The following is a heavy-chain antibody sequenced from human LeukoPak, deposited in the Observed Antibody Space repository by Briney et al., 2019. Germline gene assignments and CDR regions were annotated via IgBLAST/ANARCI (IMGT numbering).Heavy chain of an antibody. CDR3: ARHFLWFGELMAFDY. V-gene: IGHV4-59*08. Sequence: SETLSLTCTVSGDSFSSYYWSWIRQPPGKGLEWIGYIYYSGSTNYNPSLKSRVPISVDTSKNQISLKLSSVTAADTAVYYCARHFLWFGELMAFDYWGQGTLVTVSS. D-gene: IGHD3-10*01. CDR2: IYYSGST. J-gene: IGHJ4*02. CDR1: GDSFSSYY.